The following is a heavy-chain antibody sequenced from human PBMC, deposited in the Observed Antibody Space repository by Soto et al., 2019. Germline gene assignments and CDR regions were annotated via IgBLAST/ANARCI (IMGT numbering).Heavy chain of an antibody. J-gene: IGHJ4*02. D-gene: IGHD2-21*02. Sequence: SETLSLTCIVSGVSVRSYTWSWVRQPANKGLEWIGRVFSSVSATYNPSLKSRVSISMDTPENRISLKLDSVTAADAGVYFCARDGMTTGDTWGRGTLVTVSS. V-gene: IGHV4-4*07. CDR1: GVSVRSYT. CDR2: VFSSVSA. CDR3: ARDGMTTGDT.